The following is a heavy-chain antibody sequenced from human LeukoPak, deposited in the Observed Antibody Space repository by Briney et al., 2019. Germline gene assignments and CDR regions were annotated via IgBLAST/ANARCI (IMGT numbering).Heavy chain of an antibody. D-gene: IGHD6-19*01. V-gene: IGHV1-18*01. CDR2: ISGYNGDT. J-gene: IGHJ5*02. CDR1: GYTFPNCG. Sequence: ASVKVSCTASGYTFPNCGLSWVRQAPGQGLEWMGWISGYNGDTKYAQKLQDRVTMTTDTSTSTAYMELRSLRSDDTAVYYCARWGSSGWNNWFDPWGQGTLVTVSS. CDR3: ARWGSSGWNNWFDP.